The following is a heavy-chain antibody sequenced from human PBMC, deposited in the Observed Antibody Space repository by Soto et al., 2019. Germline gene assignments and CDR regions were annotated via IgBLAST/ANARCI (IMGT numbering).Heavy chain of an antibody. CDR2: ISGSGGST. D-gene: IGHD6-25*01. J-gene: IGHJ6*03. CDR3: AKGGPASANYYYYMDV. V-gene: IGHV3-23*01. CDR1: GFTFSSYA. Sequence: PGGSLRLSCAASGFTFSSYAMSWVRQAPGKGLEWVSAISGSGGSTYYADSVKGRFTISRDNSKNTLYLQMNSLRAEDTAVYYCAKGGPASANYYYYMDVWGKGTTVTVSS.